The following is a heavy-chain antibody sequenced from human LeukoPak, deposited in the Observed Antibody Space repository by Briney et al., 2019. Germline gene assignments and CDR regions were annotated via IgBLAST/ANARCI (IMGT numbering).Heavy chain of an antibody. Sequence: GESLKISCKGSGYSFTNYWIGWVRQMPGKSLEWMGIIYPGDSDTRYSPSFQGQVTISADKSISTAYLQWSSLKASDTAMYYCACHSSSSWYTYWGQGTLVTVSS. CDR3: ACHSSSSWYTY. D-gene: IGHD6-13*01. CDR2: IYPGDSDT. V-gene: IGHV5-51*01. J-gene: IGHJ4*02. CDR1: GYSFTNYW.